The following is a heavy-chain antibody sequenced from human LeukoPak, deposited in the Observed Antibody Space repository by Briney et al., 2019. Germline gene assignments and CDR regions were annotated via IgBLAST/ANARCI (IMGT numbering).Heavy chain of an antibody. CDR2: IYYSGST. D-gene: IGHD3-22*01. J-gene: IGHJ4*02. CDR1: GGSISSYY. V-gene: IGHV4-59*12. Sequence: SETLSLTCTVSGGSISSYYWSWIRQPPGKGLEWIGYIYYSGSTNYNPSLKSRVTISVDTSKNQFSLKLSSVTAADTAVYFCARLPDFITYFDYWGQGTLVTVSS. CDR3: ARLPDFITYFDY.